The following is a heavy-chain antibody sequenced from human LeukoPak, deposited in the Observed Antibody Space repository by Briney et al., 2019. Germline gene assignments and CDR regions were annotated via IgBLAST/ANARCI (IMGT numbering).Heavy chain of an antibody. CDR1: GGTFSSYA. CDR2: IIPIFGTA. D-gene: IGHD1-26*01. V-gene: IGHV1-69*05. J-gene: IGHJ4*02. CDR3: ARGRGGSYGNYFDY. Sequence: SVKVSCKASGGTFSSYAISWVRQAPAQGLEWMGGIIPIFGTANYAQKFQGRVTITTDESTSTAYMELSSLRSEDTAVYYCARGRGGSYGNYFDYWGQGTLVTVSS.